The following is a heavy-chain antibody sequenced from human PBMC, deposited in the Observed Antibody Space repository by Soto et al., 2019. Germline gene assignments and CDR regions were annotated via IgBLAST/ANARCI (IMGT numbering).Heavy chain of an antibody. CDR1: GFPFSSRA. CDR3: AEWARYCSGADCRA. V-gene: IGHV3-23*01. Sequence: EVQLLESGGGLVQPGGSLRISCAASGFPFSSRAMSWVRQAPGKGLEWASAISGSGTITYYAGSVKGRFTISRDTSKNTPYLQMNSLRADDTAVYYCAEWARYCSGADCRAWGQGTLVTVSS. J-gene: IGHJ5*02. D-gene: IGHD2-15*01. CDR2: ISGSGTIT.